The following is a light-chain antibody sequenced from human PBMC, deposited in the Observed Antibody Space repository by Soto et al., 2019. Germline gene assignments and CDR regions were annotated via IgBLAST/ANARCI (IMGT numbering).Light chain of an antibody. Sequence: EIELTQSPGTLSLSTGERATLSCRASQSVSSSYLAWYQQKPGQPPRLLISGASSRATGIPDRFSGSWSGIDFTLTISRLEPEDFAVYYCQQYGSSPGWTFGQGTKVEIK. J-gene: IGKJ1*01. V-gene: IGKV3-20*01. CDR2: GAS. CDR3: QQYGSSPGWT. CDR1: QSVSSSY.